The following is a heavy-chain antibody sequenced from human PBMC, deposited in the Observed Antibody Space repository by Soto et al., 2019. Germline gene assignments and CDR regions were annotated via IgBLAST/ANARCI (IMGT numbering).Heavy chain of an antibody. Sequence: PGESLKISCKASGYSFTTYWIFWVRQMPGKGLEWMGRIDPSDSSTDYSPSFQGHVTISADKSISTAYLQWNSLEASDTAMYYCERKIAPTHYWGQGTLVTVSS. CDR2: IDPSDSST. CDR3: ERKIAPTHY. D-gene: IGHD6-13*01. CDR1: GYSFTTYW. V-gene: IGHV5-10-1*01. J-gene: IGHJ4*02.